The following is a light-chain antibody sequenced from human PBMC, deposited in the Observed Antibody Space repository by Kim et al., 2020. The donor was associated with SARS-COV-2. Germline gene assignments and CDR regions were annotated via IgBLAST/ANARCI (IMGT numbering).Light chain of an antibody. V-gene: IGLV3-21*03. J-gene: IGLJ2*01. Sequence: ATGKTARITCGGNNIGSKSVHWYQQTPGPAPVLVVYDDSDRPSGIPERFSGSNSGDTATLTISRVEAGDEADYYCQVWDSSSYHSFFGGGTQLTVL. CDR3: QVWDSSSYHSF. CDR1: NIGSKS. CDR2: DDS.